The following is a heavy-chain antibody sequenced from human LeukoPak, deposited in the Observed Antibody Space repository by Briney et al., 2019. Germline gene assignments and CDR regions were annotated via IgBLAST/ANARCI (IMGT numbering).Heavy chain of an antibody. CDR1: GFSFSDYY. Sequence: PGGSLRLSCVVSGFSFSDYYMSWIRQAPGEGLEWILYISSSASTIYYADSVRGRFTISRDNAKNSLYLQMNSLRAEDTAVYYCARVDSTGWYADYWGQGTLVTVSS. D-gene: IGHD6-19*01. J-gene: IGHJ4*02. V-gene: IGHV3-11*01. CDR2: ISSSASTI. CDR3: ARVDSTGWYADY.